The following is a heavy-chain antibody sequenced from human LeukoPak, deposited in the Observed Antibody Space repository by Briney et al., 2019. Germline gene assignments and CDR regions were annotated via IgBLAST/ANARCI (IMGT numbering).Heavy chain of an antibody. V-gene: IGHV3-15*01. CDR2: IKGKTDGGTT. J-gene: IGHJ4*02. CDR1: GFTFCNAW. Sequence: GGSLRLSCAASGFTFCNAWTSWVREAPGEGLGWGGRIKGKTDGGTTDHAAPVKGRFTISRDDSKNTLYLQMNSLKTEDTAVYYCTTDRGYYDSSGYYYLCSYWGQGTLVTVSS. D-gene: IGHD3-22*01. CDR3: TTDRGYYDSSGYYYLCSY.